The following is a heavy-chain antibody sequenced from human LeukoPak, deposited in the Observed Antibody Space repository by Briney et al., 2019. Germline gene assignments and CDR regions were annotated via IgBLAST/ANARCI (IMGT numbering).Heavy chain of an antibody. V-gene: IGHV3-30-3*01. J-gene: IGHJ3*01. CDR1: GFTFTSYA. Sequence: GGSLRLSCVASGFTFTSYAMHWVRQAPGKGLEWVTVISYDGSIKYYADSVKGRFTISRDTSKNTLYLQMNSLRAEDTAVYYCARKPDAFDLWGQGTMVTVSS. CDR3: ARKPDAFDL. CDR2: ISYDGSIK.